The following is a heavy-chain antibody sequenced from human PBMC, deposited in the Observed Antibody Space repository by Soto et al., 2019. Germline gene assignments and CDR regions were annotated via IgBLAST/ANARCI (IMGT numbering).Heavy chain of an antibody. CDR2: IYYSGST. D-gene: IGHD6-13*01. Sequence: SETLSLTCTVSGGSISSYCWSWIRQPPGKGLEWIGYIYYSGSTNYNPSLKSRVTISVDTSKNQFSLKLSSVTAADTAVYYCGRGGIATQNWFGPWGHGTLVTVSS. CDR1: GGSISSYC. V-gene: IGHV4-59*01. J-gene: IGHJ5*02. CDR3: GRGGIATQNWFGP.